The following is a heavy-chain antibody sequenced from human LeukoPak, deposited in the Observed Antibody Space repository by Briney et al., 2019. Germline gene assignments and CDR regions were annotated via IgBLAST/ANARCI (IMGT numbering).Heavy chain of an antibody. CDR3: ARDPYSGNYGDYYYYYMDV. V-gene: IGHV3-21*01. J-gene: IGHJ6*03. D-gene: IGHD1-26*01. CDR1: GHPFSSFT. CDR2: ISSSSTYT. Sequence: PGGSLRLSCTVSGHPFSSFTLNWVRQSPGKGLEWVSSISSSSTYTYYADSVKGRFTISRDNAKSSLYLQMNSLRDEDTAVYYCARDPYSGNYGDYYYYYMDVWGKGTTVTIS.